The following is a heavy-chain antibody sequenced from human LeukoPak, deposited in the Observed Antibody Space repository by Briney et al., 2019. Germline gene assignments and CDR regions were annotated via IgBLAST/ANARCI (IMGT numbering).Heavy chain of an antibody. J-gene: IGHJ6*03. V-gene: IGHV1-2*02. CDR1: GYTFTGYY. CDR2: INPNSGGT. Sequence: ASVKVSCKASGYTFTGYYMHWVRQAPGQGLEWMGWINPNSGGTNYAQKFQGRVTMTRDTSISTAYMELSRLRSDDTAVYYCAGSLGVLVPYYYYYYMDVWGKGTTVTVSS. D-gene: IGHD3-16*01. CDR3: AGSLGVLVPYYYYYYMDV.